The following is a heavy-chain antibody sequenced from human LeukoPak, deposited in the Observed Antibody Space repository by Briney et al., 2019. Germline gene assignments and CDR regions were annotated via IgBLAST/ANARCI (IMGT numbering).Heavy chain of an antibody. CDR1: GLAFDTFW. CDR3: ALARAVEWLSAFDI. V-gene: IGHV3-74*03. CDR2: ININGTFS. D-gene: IGHD3-3*01. J-gene: IGHJ3*02. Sequence: GGSLRLSCVTYGLAFDTFWMHWVRQAPGKGLMWVARININGTFSTYADSVQGRFTVFRDNAKNSLYLQMNSLRAEDTAVYYCALARAVEWLSAFDIWGQGTMVTVSS.